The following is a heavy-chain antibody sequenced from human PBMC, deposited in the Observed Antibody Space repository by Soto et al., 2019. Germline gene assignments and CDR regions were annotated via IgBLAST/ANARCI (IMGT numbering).Heavy chain of an antibody. CDR3: ARSGYDKLTYRYNWFDP. Sequence: ASVKVSCKASGGAFSSYAISRVRQAPGQGLEWMGGIIPIFGTANYAQKFQGRVTITADESTSTAYMELSSLRSEDTAVYYCARSGYDKLTYRYNWFDPWGQGTLVTVSS. CDR2: IIPIFGTA. J-gene: IGHJ5*02. CDR1: GGAFSSYA. D-gene: IGHD5-12*01. V-gene: IGHV1-69*13.